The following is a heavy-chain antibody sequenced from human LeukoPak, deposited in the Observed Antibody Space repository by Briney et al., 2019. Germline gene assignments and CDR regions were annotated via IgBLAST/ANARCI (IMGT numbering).Heavy chain of an antibody. V-gene: IGHV3-30*02. Sequence: GGSLRLSCAASGFTFSSYGMHWVRQAPGKGLEWVAFIRYDGSNKYYADSVKGRFTISRDNSKNTLYLQMNSLRAEDTAVYYCAKDKTTYYDFWSGYLDYWGQGTLVTVSS. J-gene: IGHJ4*02. CDR2: IRYDGSNK. CDR1: GFTFSSYG. D-gene: IGHD3-3*01. CDR3: AKDKTTYYDFWSGYLDY.